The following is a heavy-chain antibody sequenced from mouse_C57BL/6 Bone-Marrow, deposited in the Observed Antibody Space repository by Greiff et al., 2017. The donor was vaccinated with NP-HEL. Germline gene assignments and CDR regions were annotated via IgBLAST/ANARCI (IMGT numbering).Heavy chain of an antibody. J-gene: IGHJ2*01. V-gene: IGHV1-82*01. CDR2: IYPGDGDT. CDR3: ARWWDRDY. Sequence: VQLQQSGPELVKPGASVKISCKASGYAFSSSWMNWVKQRPGKGLEWIGRIYPGDGDTNYNGKFKGKATLTADKSSSTAYMQLSSLTSEDSAVYFCARWWDRDYWGQGTTLTVSS. D-gene: IGHD3-3*01. CDR1: GYAFSSSW.